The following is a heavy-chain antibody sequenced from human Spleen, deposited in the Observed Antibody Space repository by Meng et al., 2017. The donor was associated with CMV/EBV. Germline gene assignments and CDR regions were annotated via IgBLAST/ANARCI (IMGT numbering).Heavy chain of an antibody. CDR1: GFTFSSYA. CDR3: ARATRDFGVVIMGGPPDY. V-gene: IGHV3-30*04. D-gene: IGHD3-3*01. J-gene: IGHJ4*02. CDR2: ISYDGSNK. Sequence: GESLKISCAASGFTFSSYAMHWVRQAPGKGLEWVAVISYDGSNKYYADSVKGRFTISRDNAKNSLYLQMNSLRAEDTAVYYCARATRDFGVVIMGGPPDYWGQGTLVTVSS.